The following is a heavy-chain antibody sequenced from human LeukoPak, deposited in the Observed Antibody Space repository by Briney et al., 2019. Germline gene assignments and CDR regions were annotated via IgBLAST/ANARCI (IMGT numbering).Heavy chain of an antibody. V-gene: IGHV3-15*01. CDR1: GFIFPNAF. CDR2: IKSNSDGGAI. CDR3: AKVFWSGYYSSNPFFDY. J-gene: IGHJ4*02. D-gene: IGHD3-3*01. Sequence: PGGSLRLSCAASGFIFPNAFMNWVRQAPGKGLEWVGRIKSNSDGGAIDYAAPVKGRFTISRDNSKNTLYLQMNSLRAEDTAVYYCAKVFWSGYYSSNPFFDYWGQGTLVTVSS.